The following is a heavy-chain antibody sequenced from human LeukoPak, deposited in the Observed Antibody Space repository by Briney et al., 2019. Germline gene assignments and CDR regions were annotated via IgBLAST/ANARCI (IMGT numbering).Heavy chain of an antibody. D-gene: IGHD3-22*01. CDR3: AKVGHYYDSSGYYLHYFDY. CDR2: ISWNSGSI. CDR1: GFTFDDYA. Sequence: GGSLRLSCAASGFTFDDYAMHWVRQAPGKGLEWVSGISWNSGSIGYADSVKGRFTISRDNAKNSLYLQMNSLRAEDTALYYSAKVGHYYDSSGYYLHYFDYWGQGTLVTVSS. V-gene: IGHV3-9*01. J-gene: IGHJ4*02.